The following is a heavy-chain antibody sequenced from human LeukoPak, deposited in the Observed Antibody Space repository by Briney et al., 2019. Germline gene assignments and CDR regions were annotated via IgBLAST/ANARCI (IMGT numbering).Heavy chain of an antibody. CDR3: VRDRYSSSWYTAFDI. V-gene: IGHV4-4*07. CDR1: VGSISSYS. CDR2: IYGSGNT. D-gene: IGHD6-13*01. Sequence: SETLSLTCTGPVGSISSYSWNWIRQPAGKGLEWIGRIYGSGNTDYNPSLKSRATVSVDMPKNQFSLKLSSVTAADTAVYYCVRDRYSSSWYTAFDIWGQGTMVTVSS. J-gene: IGHJ3*02.